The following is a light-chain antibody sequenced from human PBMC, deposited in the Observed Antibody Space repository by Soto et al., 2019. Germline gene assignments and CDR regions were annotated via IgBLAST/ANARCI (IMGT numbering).Light chain of an antibody. CDR3: ATWDDSLGAGV. CDR2: DND. J-gene: IGLJ1*01. Sequence: QSVLTQPPSVSAAAGQKVTSSCSGSSSNIENNYVSWYQQLPGTAPKLVIYDNDGRPSGIPDRFSGSKSGTSATLAITGLQTGDEADYYCATWDDSLGAGVFGTGTKVTVL. V-gene: IGLV1-51*01. CDR1: SSNIENNY.